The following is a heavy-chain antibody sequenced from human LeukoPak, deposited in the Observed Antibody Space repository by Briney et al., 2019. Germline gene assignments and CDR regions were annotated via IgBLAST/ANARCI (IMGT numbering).Heavy chain of an antibody. CDR2: ISSSSSYI. J-gene: IGHJ5*02. CDR3: ARDQRYFDWLLEDPNWFDP. Sequence: GGSLRLSCAASGFTFSSYSMNWVRQAPGKGLEWVSSISSSSSYIYYADSVKGRFTISRDNAKNSLYLQMNSLRAEDMAVYYCARDQRYFDWLLEDPNWFDPWGQGTLVTVSS. V-gene: IGHV3-21*01. D-gene: IGHD3-9*01. CDR1: GFTFSSYS.